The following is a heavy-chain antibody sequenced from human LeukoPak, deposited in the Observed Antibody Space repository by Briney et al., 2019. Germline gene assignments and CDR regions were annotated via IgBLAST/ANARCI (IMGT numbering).Heavy chain of an antibody. D-gene: IGHD3-10*01. CDR2: IRSKAYGGTT. CDR1: GFTFGDYA. Sequence: GGSLRLSCTASGFTFGDYAMSWVRQAPGKGLEWVGFIRSKAYGGTTEYAASVKGRFTISRDDSKSIAYLQMNSLKTEDTAVYYCTRVAVRGVLDYWGQGTLVTVSS. J-gene: IGHJ4*02. V-gene: IGHV3-49*04. CDR3: TRVAVRGVLDY.